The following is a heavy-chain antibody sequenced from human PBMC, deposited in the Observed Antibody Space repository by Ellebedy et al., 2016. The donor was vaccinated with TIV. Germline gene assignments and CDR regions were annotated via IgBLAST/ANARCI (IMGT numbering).Heavy chain of an antibody. CDR3: ARGGWNRYGSGSYYDY. CDR2: IYHSGST. D-gene: IGHD3-10*01. J-gene: IGHJ4*02. Sequence: MPSETLSFTCTVSGGSISSYYWSWIRQPPGKGLEWIGYIYHSGSTNYNPSLKSRVSISIDTSKNHFSLRLRSVTAADTAVYYCARGGWNRYGSGSYYDYWGQGTLVTVSS. CDR1: GGSISSYY. V-gene: IGHV4-59*01.